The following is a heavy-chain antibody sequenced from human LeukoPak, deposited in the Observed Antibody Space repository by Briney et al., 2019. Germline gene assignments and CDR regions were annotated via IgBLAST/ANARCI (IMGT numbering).Heavy chain of an antibody. CDR1: GFTFSTYE. V-gene: IGHV3-48*03. Sequence: GGSLRLSCAASGFTFSTYEMNWVRQAPGKGLEWVSYISSSGSTIYYADSVKGRFTISRDNAKNSMYLQMNSLRAEDTAVYYCARDPLLREDYPTTNWFDPWGQGTLVTVSS. D-gene: IGHD3-16*01. CDR2: ISSSGSTI. CDR3: ARDPLLREDYPTTNWFDP. J-gene: IGHJ5*02.